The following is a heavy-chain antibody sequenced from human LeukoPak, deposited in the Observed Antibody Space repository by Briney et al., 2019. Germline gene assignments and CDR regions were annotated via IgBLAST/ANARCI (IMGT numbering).Heavy chain of an antibody. D-gene: IGHD3-16*01. V-gene: IGHV3-23*01. J-gene: IGHJ6*03. Sequence: GGSLRLSCEASGFTFSNSAMAWVRQAPGKGLEWVSGISASGHYTYNADSGKGRFTISRDNSKNTLYLQMGSLRAEDTALYFCVKDGSWGDYYFYFYIDVWGKGTTVTVSS. CDR2: ISASGHYT. CDR3: VKDGSWGDYYFYFYIDV. CDR1: GFTFSNSA.